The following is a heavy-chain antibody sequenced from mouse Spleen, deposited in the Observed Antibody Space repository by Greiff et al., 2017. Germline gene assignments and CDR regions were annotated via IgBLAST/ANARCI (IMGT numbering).Heavy chain of an antibody. CDR1: GYTFTSYW. V-gene: IGHV1-59*01. J-gene: IGHJ2*01. D-gene: IGHD4-1*01. CDR2: IDPSDSYT. CDR3: AELLRDY. Sequence: QVQLQQPGAELVRPGTSVKLSCKASGYTFTSYWMHWVKQRPGQGLEWIGVIDPSDSYTKYNQKFKGKATLTVDTSSSTAYMQLSSLTSEDSAVYYCAELLRDYWGQGTTLTVSS.